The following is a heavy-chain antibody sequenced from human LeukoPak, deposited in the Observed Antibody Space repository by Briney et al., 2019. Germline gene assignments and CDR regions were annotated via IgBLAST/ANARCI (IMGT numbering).Heavy chain of an antibody. CDR1: GFTFNSYS. J-gene: IGHJ4*02. D-gene: IGHD3-22*01. CDR3: AIIWNYYDSSGYSD. CDR2: ISSSSSYI. V-gene: IGHV3-21*01. Sequence: GGSLRLSCAASGFTFNSYSMNWVRQAPGKGLEWVSSISSSSSYIYYADSVKGRFTISRDNAKNSLYLQMNSLRAEDTAVYYCAIIWNYYDSSGYSDWGQGTLVTVSS.